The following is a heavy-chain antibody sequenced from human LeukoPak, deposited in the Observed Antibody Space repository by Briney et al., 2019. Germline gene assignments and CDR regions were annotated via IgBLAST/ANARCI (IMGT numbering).Heavy chain of an antibody. D-gene: IGHD3-22*01. J-gene: IGHJ1*01. CDR1: GYTFTSYD. CDR3: ARGLRDSSGREYFQH. V-gene: IGHV1-8*01. Sequence: ASVKVSCKASGYTFTSYDISWVRQAAGQGLEWMGWMNPNSGNTGYAQKSKGRVTMTGNASISTAYMELSSPRSEDTAVYYCARGLRDSSGREYFQHWGQGTLVTVSS. CDR2: MNPNSGNT.